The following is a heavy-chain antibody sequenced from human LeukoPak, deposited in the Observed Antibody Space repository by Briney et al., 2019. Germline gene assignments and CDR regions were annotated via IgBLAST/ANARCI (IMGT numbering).Heavy chain of an antibody. CDR1: GFNFANHA. Sequence: GGSLRLSCAASGFNFANHAMSWVRQTPWKGLEWVSAISGGGDITYYADSVTGRFTISRDNSKDTLFLQMHSLRPGDTAVYYCVREDTPATANYWGQGTLVTISS. V-gene: IGHV3-23*01. CDR3: VREDTPATANY. J-gene: IGHJ4*02. D-gene: IGHD2-21*02. CDR2: ISGGGDIT.